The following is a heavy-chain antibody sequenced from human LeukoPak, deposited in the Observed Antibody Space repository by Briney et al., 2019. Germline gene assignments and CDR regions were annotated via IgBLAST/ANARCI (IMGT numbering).Heavy chain of an antibody. J-gene: IGHJ4*02. D-gene: IGHD3-10*01. V-gene: IGHV5-51*01. CDR3: ARHGVYYYGSGIPFDY. CDR2: IYPGDSDT. Sequence: GESLKISCKGSGYSFTTYWIAWVRQMPGKGLEWMGIIYPGDSDTRYSPSFQGQVTISADKSISTAYLQWSSLKASDTAMYYCARHGVYYYGSGIPFDYWGQGTLVSVSS. CDR1: GYSFTTYW.